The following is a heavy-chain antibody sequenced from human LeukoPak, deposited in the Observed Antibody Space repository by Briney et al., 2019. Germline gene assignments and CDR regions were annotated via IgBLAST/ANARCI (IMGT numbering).Heavy chain of an antibody. CDR2: ISWNSGSI. CDR1: GFTFDNYV. V-gene: IGHV3-9*01. CDR3: TRDTPFGGY. J-gene: IGHJ4*02. D-gene: IGHD3-16*01. Sequence: SGRSLRLSCAASGFTFDNYVIHWVRQAPGKGLEWVSGISWNSGSIDYADSVKGRFTISRDNAKNSLYLQMNSLRAEDTAVYYCTRDTPFGGYWGQGTLVTVSS.